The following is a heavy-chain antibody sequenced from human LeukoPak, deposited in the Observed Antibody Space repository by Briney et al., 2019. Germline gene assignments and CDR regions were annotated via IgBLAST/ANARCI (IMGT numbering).Heavy chain of an antibody. CDR3: ARTKYSSGWYVVRSGDPFDY. D-gene: IGHD6-19*01. J-gene: IGHJ4*02. V-gene: IGHV4-34*01. CDR1: GGSFSGYY. CDR2: INHSGST. Sequence: SETLSLTCAVYGGSFSGYYWSWIRQPPGKGLEWIGEINHSGSTYYHPSLKSRVTISVDTSKNQFSLRLSSVTAADTAVYYCARTKYSSGWYVVRSGDPFDYWGQGTLVTVSS.